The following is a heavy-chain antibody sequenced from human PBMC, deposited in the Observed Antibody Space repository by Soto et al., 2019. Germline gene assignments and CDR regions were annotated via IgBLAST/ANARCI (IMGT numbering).Heavy chain of an antibody. CDR3: ARAFGSGASWYVGAGRYYGMDV. D-gene: IGHD6-13*01. CDR1: GYTFTGYY. V-gene: IGHV1-2*04. CDR2: INPNSGGT. J-gene: IGHJ6*02. Sequence: ASVKVSCKASGYTFTGYYMHWVRQAPGQGLEWMGWINPNSGGTNYAQKFQGWVTMTRDTSISTAYMELSRLRSDDTAVYYCARAFGSGASWYVGAGRYYGMDVWGQGTTVTVSS.